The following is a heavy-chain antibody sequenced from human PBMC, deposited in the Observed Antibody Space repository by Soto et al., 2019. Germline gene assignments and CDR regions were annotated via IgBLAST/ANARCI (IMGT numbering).Heavy chain of an antibody. Sequence: QVQLVQSGAEVKKPGASVKVSCKASGYTFTSYGISWVRQAPGQGLEWMGWISAYNGNTNYAQKLQGRVTMTTDTPTSTAYMELRSLRSDDTAVYYCARDYSDFWSGYLTYYYYMDVWGKGTTVTVSS. CDR2: ISAYNGNT. D-gene: IGHD3-3*01. V-gene: IGHV1-18*01. CDR3: ARDYSDFWSGYLTYYYYMDV. CDR1: GYTFTSYG. J-gene: IGHJ6*03.